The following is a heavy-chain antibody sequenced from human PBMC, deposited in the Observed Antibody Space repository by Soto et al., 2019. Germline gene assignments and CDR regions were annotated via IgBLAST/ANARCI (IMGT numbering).Heavy chain of an antibody. J-gene: IGHJ6*02. Sequence: SVKVSCKASGGTFSSYAISWVRQAPGQGLEWMGGIIPIFGTANYAQKFQGRVTITADESTSTAYMELSSLRSEDTAVYYCARLSREVTTSYYYYGMDVWGQGTTVTVSS. D-gene: IGHD4-4*01. CDR3: ARLSREVTTSYYYYGMDV. CDR1: GGTFSSYA. CDR2: IIPIFGTA. V-gene: IGHV1-69*13.